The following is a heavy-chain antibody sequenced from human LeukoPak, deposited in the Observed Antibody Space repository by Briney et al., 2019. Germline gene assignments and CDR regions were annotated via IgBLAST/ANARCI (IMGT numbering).Heavy chain of an antibody. CDR2: INPSGGST. Sequence: ASVKVSCKASGYAFTSYYMHWVRQAPGQGLEWMGIINPSGGSTSYAQKFQGRVTMTRDTSTSTVYLELSSLRSEDTAVYYCARIRYSSSWYGDNDYWGQGTLVTVSS. CDR3: ARIRYSSSWYGDNDY. CDR1: GYAFTSYY. J-gene: IGHJ4*02. D-gene: IGHD6-13*01. V-gene: IGHV1-46*01.